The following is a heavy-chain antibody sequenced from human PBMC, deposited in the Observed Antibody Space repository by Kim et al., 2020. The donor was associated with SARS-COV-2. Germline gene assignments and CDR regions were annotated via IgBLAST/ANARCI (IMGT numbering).Heavy chain of an antibody. V-gene: IGHV4-34*01. Sequence: SETLSLTCAVYGGSFSEYYCSWIRQPPGKGLEWIGEINHSGSTSYNPSLKSRVTISVDTSKNQFSLKLSSVTAADTAVYYCARWTPFPRGYGVLDWGQGTLVTVSS. J-gene: IGHJ4*02. CDR1: GGSFSEYY. CDR2: INHSGST. D-gene: IGHD2-15*01. CDR3: ARWTPFPRGYGVLD.